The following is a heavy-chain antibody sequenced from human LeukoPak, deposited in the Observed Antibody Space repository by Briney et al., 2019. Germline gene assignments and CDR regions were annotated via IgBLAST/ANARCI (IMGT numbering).Heavy chain of an antibody. CDR2: TYYRSKWYN. D-gene: IGHD3-10*01. CDR3: ARDLVWAVVRGVIITVGWFDP. J-gene: IGHJ5*02. V-gene: IGHV6-1*01. CDR1: GDSVSSSSAA. Sequence: SQTLSLTCAISGDSVSSSSAAWNWIRQSPSRGLEWLGRTYYRSKWYNDYAVSVKSRITINPGTSKNQFSLQLNSVTPEDTAVYYCARDLVWAVVRGVIITVGWFDPWGQGTLVTVSS.